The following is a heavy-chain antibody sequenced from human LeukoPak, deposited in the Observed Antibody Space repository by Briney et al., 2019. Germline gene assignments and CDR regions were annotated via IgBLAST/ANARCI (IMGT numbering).Heavy chain of an antibody. D-gene: IGHD5-12*01. CDR1: GFTFSSCS. V-gene: IGHV3-48*02. CDR2: ISSSSSTI. CDR3: ARDSSDIVATGEYYFDY. Sequence: PGGSLRLSCAAPGFTFSSCSMNWVRQAPGKGLEWVSYISSSSSTIYYADSVKGRFTISRDNAKNSLYLQMNSLRDEDTAVYYCARDSSDIVATGEYYFDYWGQGTLVTVSS. J-gene: IGHJ4*02.